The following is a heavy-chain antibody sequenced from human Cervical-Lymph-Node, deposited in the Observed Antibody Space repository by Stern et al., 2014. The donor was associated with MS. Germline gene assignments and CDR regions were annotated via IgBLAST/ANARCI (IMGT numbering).Heavy chain of an antibody. CDR2: IYYSGST. CDR3: ALFGYGDIDY. J-gene: IGHJ4*02. V-gene: IGHV4-39*01. CDR1: GGSISSSSYY. D-gene: IGHD4-17*01. Sequence: QLQLQESGPGLVKPSETLSLTCTVSGGSISSSSYYWGWIRQPPGKGLEWIGSIYYSGSTYYNPSLKSRVTLSGDTSKNQFSLNLSCVTAADTAVYYCALFGYGDIDYWGQGTLVTVSS.